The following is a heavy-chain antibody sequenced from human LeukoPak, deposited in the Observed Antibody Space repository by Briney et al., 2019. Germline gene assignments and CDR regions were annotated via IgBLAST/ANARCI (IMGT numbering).Heavy chain of an antibody. J-gene: IGHJ6*02. CDR3: ARDARIVVVPAAMGIGGYYYYYGMDV. CDR1: GFTFSSYW. D-gene: IGHD2-2*01. CDR2: IKQDGSEK. Sequence: GGSLRLSCAASGFTFSSYWMSWVRQAPGKGPEWVANIKQDGSEKYYVDSVKGRFTISRDNAKDSLYLQMNSLRAEDTAVYYCARDARIVVVPAAMGIGGYYYYYGMDVWGQGTTVTVSS. V-gene: IGHV3-7*03.